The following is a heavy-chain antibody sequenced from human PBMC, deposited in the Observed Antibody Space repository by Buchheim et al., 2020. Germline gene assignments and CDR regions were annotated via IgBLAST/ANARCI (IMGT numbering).Heavy chain of an antibody. CDR1: GYTFTGYY. CDR3: ARDAAIGGYYNWFDP. Sequence: QVQLVQSGAEVKKPGASVKVSCKASGYTFTGYYMHWVRQAPGQGLEWLGWINPNSGGTNYAQKFQGRVTMTRDSSITTGYLEVSSLRSDDTVVYYCARDAAIGGYYNWFDPWGQGTL. D-gene: IGHD3-22*01. CDR2: INPNSGGT. J-gene: IGHJ5*02. V-gene: IGHV1-2*02.